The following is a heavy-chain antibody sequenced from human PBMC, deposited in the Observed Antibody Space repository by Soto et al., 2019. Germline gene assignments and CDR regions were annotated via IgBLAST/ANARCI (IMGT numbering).Heavy chain of an antibody. CDR1: GGSISSYY. Sequence: QVQLQASGPGLVKPSETLSLTCTVSGGSISSYYWSWIWQPPGKGLECIGYIYYSGSTNYNPSLKSRATISVDTSKNQSSLKLSSVPAADTAVYYCARQQSGIAAAEFDCWCQGPLVTLSS. CDR3: ARQQSGIAAAEFDC. CDR2: IYYSGST. J-gene: IGHJ4*02. V-gene: IGHV4-59*01. D-gene: IGHD6-13*01.